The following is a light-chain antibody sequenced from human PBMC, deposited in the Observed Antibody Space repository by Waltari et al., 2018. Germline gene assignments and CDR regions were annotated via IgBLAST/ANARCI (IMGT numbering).Light chain of an antibody. CDR1: QSVSTN. V-gene: IGKV3-15*01. Sequence: EIVMTQSPATLSVSPGERATLSCRASQSVSTNLAWYQQKAGQAPRLLIYGPSTRASDIPARFSGSGSGTEFTLNISSLQSEDFAVYYCHQYDNWPPVTFGQGTRLEIK. J-gene: IGKJ5*01. CDR3: HQYDNWPPVT. CDR2: GPS.